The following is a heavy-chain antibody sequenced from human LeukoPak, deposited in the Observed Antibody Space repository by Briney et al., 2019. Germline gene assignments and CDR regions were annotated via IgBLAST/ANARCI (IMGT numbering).Heavy chain of an antibody. CDR1: GFTVSSNY. V-gene: IGHV3-53*01. D-gene: IGHD3-22*01. J-gene: IGHJ4*02. Sequence: GGSLRLSCAASGFTVSSNYMSWVRQAPGKGLEWVSVIYSGGSTYYADSVKGRFTISRDNSKNTLYLQMNSLGAEDTAVYYCARVKYDSSGYYGILDYWGQGTLVTVSS. CDR2: IYSGGST. CDR3: ARVKYDSSGYYGILDY.